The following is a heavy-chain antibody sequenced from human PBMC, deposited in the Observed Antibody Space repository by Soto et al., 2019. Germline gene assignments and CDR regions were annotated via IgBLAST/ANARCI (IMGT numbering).Heavy chain of an antibody. V-gene: IGHV3-74*01. D-gene: IGHD1-1*01. CDR1: GFTFSSYW. CDR3: ARVQMEGLERRFGMDV. J-gene: IGHJ6*02. CDR2: INSDGSST. Sequence: SGGSLRLSCAASGFTFSSYWMHWVRQAPGKGLVWVSRINSDGSSTSYADSVKGRFTISRDNAKNTLYLQMNSLRAEDTAVYYCARVQMEGLERRFGMDVWGQGTTVTVSS.